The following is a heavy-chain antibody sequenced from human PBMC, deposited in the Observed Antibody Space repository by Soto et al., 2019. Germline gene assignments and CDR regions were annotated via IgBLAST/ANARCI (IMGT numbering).Heavy chain of an antibody. Sequence: GGSLRLSCTASGFTFGDYAMSWVRQAPGKGLEWVGFIRSKAYGGTTEYAASVKGRFTISRDDSKSIAYLQMNSLKTEDTAVYYCTRDFPPAYYYDSSGYYSYYYGMDVWGQGTTVTVSS. CDR1: GFTFGDYA. CDR2: IRSKAYGGTT. CDR3: TRDFPPAYYYDSSGYYSYYYGMDV. V-gene: IGHV3-49*04. D-gene: IGHD3-22*01. J-gene: IGHJ6*02.